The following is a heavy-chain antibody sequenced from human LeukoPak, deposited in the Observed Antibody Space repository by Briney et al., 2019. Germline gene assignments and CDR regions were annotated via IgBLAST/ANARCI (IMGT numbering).Heavy chain of an antibody. CDR1: GYTFTSYG. CDR2: ISAYNGNT. V-gene: IGHV1-18*01. J-gene: IGHJ4*02. D-gene: IGHD6-13*01. CDR3: ARDLLFIAAAGAKFDY. Sequence: ASVKVSCKASGYTFTSYGISWVRQAPGQGLEWMGWISAYNGNTNYAQKLQGRVTMTTDTSTSTAYMELRSLRSDDTAVYYCARDLLFIAAAGAKFDYWGQGTLVTVSS.